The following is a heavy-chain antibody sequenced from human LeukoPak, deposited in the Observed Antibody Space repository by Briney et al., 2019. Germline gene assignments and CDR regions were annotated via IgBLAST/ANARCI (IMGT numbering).Heavy chain of an antibody. CDR3: ARGFCDSCAYRAYAFDI. V-gene: IGHV3-48*03. CDR2: ISSSGSTI. Sequence: TGGSLRLSCAASGFTFSSYEMNWVRQAPGEGLEWVSYISSSGSTIYDADSVRGRFCISRDNAKNSLYLQMNSLRGEDTAVYYCARGFCDSCAYRAYAFDIWGQGTMVTVSS. D-gene: IGHD3-22*01. J-gene: IGHJ3*02. CDR1: GFTFSSYE.